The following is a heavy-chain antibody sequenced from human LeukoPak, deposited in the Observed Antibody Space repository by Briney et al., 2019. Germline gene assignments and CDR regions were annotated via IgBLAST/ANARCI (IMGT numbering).Heavy chain of an antibody. V-gene: IGHV3-30*04. D-gene: IGHD3-10*01. J-gene: IGHJ4*02. CDR1: GFTFSSYA. CDR2: ISYDGSNK. CDR3: ARESLLWFGEPGLSYFDY. Sequence: GGSLRLSCAASGFTFSSYAMHWVRQAPGKGLEWVAVISYDGSNKYYADSVKGRFTISRDNSKNTLYLQMNSLRAEDTAVYYCARESLLWFGEPGLSYFDYWGQGTLVTVSS.